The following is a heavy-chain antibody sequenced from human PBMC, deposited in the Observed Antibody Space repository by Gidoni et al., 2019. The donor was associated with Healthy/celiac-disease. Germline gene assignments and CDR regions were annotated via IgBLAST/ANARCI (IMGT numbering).Heavy chain of an antibody. CDR2: ISSSSSYI. CDR3: ARDEDSGSPRDY. CDR1: GFTFSSYS. V-gene: IGHV3-21*01. D-gene: IGHD1-26*01. J-gene: IGHJ4*02. Sequence: EVQLLESGGGLVKPGGSLRLSCAASGFTFSSYSMHWVRQAPGKGLAWVSPISSSSSYIYYADSVKGRFTISRDNAKNTLYLQMNSLRAEDTAVYYCARDEDSGSPRDYWGQGTLVTVSS.